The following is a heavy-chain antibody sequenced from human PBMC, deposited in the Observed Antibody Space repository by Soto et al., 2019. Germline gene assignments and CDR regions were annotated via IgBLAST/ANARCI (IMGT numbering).Heavy chain of an antibody. CDR1: GYSFTSHY. CDR3: ARDQSWRDRVGWFDP. Sequence: ASVKVSCKAIGYSFTSHYMHWVRQAPGQGLEWMGTIYPGGVNVAYAQKFEGRVTMTKDTSTSTVYMELNSLTSEDTAVYYCARDQSWRDRVGWFDPWGQGTLVTVSS. J-gene: IGHJ5*02. V-gene: IGHV1-46*03. D-gene: IGHD3-10*01. CDR2: IYPGGVNV.